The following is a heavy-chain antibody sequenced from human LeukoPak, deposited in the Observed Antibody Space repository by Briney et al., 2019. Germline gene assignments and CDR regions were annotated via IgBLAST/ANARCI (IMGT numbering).Heavy chain of an antibody. J-gene: IGHJ5*02. V-gene: IGHV1-8*01. CDR3: ARSLTSEGNWFDP. Sequence: PGASVKVSCKVSGYTFTNYDINWVRQATGQGLEWMGWMNPNSGNTGYAQKFQGRVAMTRDTSISTAYMELSSLRSEDTAVYYCARSLTSEGNWFDPWGQGTLVTVSS. D-gene: IGHD2-2*01. CDR2: MNPNSGNT. CDR1: GYTFTNYD.